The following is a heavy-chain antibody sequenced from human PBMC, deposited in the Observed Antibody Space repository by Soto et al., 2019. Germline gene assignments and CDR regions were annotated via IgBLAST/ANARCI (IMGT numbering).Heavy chain of an antibody. CDR3: AGPSGSSYYFDY. CDR1: GGSVSSGSYY. Sequence: QVQLQESGPGLVKPSETLSLTCTVSGGSVSSGSYYWSWIRQPPGKGLEWIGYIYYSGSTNYNPSLKSRVTISVDTSKNQFSLKLSSVTAAYTAVYYCAGPSGSSYYFDYWGQGTLVTVSS. V-gene: IGHV4-61*01. CDR2: IYYSGST. D-gene: IGHD1-26*01. J-gene: IGHJ4*02.